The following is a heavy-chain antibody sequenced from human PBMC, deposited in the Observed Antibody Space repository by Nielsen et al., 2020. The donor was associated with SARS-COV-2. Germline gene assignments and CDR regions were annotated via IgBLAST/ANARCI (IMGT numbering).Heavy chain of an antibody. CDR2: ISGSGGST. D-gene: IGHD3-10*01. V-gene: IGHV3-23*01. CDR1: GFTFSSYA. Sequence: GGSLRLSCAASGFTFSSYAMSWVRQAPGKGLEWVSAISGSGGSTYYADSVKGRFTISRDNSKNTLYLQMNSLRAEDTAVYYCAKGAGGSGSYYKSNWFDPWGQGTLVTVSS. J-gene: IGHJ5*02. CDR3: AKGAGGSGSYYKSNWFDP.